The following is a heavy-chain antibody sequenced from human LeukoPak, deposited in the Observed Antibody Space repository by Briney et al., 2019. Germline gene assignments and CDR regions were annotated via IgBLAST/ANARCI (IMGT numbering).Heavy chain of an antibody. D-gene: IGHD2-2*01. CDR1: GGSFSGYY. J-gene: IGHJ6*02. V-gene: IGHV4-34*01. Sequence: KTSETLSLTCAVYGGSFSGYYWSWIRQPPGKGLEWLGEINHSGSTNYSPSLKGRVTISVDTSKNQFSLKLSSVTAADTAVYHCASGDVVIPADTDITNSMDVWGQGTTVTVSS. CDR2: INHSGST. CDR3: ASGDVVIPADTDITNSMDV.